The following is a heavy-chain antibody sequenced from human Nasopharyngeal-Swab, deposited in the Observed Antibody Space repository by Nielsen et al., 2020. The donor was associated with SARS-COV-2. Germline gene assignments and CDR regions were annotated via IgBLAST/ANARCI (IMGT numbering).Heavy chain of an antibody. J-gene: IGHJ4*02. CDR1: GFTFSSYA. D-gene: IGHD3-10*01. V-gene: IGHV3-64D*09. Sequence: GGSLRLSCSASGFTFSSYAMHWVRQAPGKGLEYVSAISSNGGSTYYADSVKGRFTISRDNSKNTLYLQMSSLRAEDTAVYYGVKEARNMVRGAYDYWGQGTLVTVSS. CDR3: VKEARNMVRGAYDY. CDR2: ISSNGGST.